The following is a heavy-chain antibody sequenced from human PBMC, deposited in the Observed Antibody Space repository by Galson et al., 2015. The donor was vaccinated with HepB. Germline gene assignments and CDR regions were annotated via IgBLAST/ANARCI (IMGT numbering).Heavy chain of an antibody. Sequence: SLRLSCAASVFSFNSYAMHWVRQAPGKGLEWVAVMSYDGSRKYSADSVKGRFTISRDNSKNTLYLQMNSLKPGDTAMYYCARAKYSSSVWGSYDLWGRGTLVAVSS. CDR3: ARAKYSSSVWGSYDL. V-gene: IGHV3-30*01. CDR2: MSYDGSRK. CDR1: VFSFNSYA. J-gene: IGHJ2*01. D-gene: IGHD6-6*01.